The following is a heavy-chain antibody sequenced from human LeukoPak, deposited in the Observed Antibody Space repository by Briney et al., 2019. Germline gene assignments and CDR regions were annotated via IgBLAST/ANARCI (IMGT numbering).Heavy chain of an antibody. CDR1: GFTFSSYA. Sequence: GGSLRLSCAASGFTFSSYAMSWVRQAPGKGLKWVSSISDSGDTPYYADSVKGLFTISRDNSKNTLYLQMNSLRAEDTAVYYCARDTEWFDPWGQGTLVTVSS. CDR2: ISDSGDTP. V-gene: IGHV3-23*01. CDR3: ARDTEWFDP. J-gene: IGHJ5*02.